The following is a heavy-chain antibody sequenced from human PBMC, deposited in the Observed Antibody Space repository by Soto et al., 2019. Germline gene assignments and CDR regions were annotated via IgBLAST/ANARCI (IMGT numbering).Heavy chain of an antibody. CDR3: AREVWQQLGNDAFDI. D-gene: IGHD6-13*01. CDR2: INPSGGST. V-gene: IGHV1-46*01. CDR1: GYTFTSYH. Sequence: ASVKVSCKASGYTFTSYHMHCVRQAPGQGLEWMGIINPSGGSTSYAQKFQGRVTMTRDTSTSTVYMELSSLRSEDTAVYYCAREVWQQLGNDAFDIWGQGTMVTVSS. J-gene: IGHJ3*02.